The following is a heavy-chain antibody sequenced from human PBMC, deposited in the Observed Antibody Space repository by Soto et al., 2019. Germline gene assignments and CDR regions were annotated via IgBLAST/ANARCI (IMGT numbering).Heavy chain of an antibody. CDR2: ISNDASRK. CDR3: ARGCSGGTNCFYFDF. CDR1: GFTFGNFG. Sequence: QVQLVESGGGVVQPGRSLRLSCAASGFTFGNFGIHWVRQAPGKGLEWVADISNDASRKYYAGSVQGRFTISRDNSRNTVYLQMDSLRAEDTAVYFCARGCSGGTNCFYFDFWGQGILVTVSS. D-gene: IGHD6-13*01. V-gene: IGHV3-30*03. J-gene: IGHJ4*02.